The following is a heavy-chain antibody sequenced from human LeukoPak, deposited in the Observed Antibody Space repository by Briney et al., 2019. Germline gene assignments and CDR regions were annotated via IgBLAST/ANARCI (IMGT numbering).Heavy chain of an antibody. J-gene: IGHJ5*02. CDR1: GDSISSGSYY. V-gene: IGHV4-61*02. CDR2: IYTSGST. CDR3: ARDRYYYDSSGYSVWFDP. Sequence: SETLSLTCTVSGDSISSGSYYWSWIRQPAGKGLEWIGRIYTSGSTNYNPSLKSRVTISVDTSKNQFSLKLSSVTAADTAVYYCARDRYYYDSSGYSVWFDPWGQGTLVTVSS. D-gene: IGHD3-22*01.